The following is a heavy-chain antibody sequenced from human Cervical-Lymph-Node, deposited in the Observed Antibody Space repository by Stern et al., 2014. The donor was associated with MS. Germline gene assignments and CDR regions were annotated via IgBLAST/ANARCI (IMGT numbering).Heavy chain of an antibody. CDR3: ARVWFYCSGIYYALGDGMDV. V-gene: IGHV1-8*01. J-gene: IGHJ6*02. CDR2: MNPNSGNK. D-gene: IGHD3-10*01. CDR1: GYTFTNYN. Sequence: VQLVESGAEVKKPGASVKVSCKASGYTFTNYNIDWVRQATGQGLEWMGWMNPNSGNKGYAQRVQGRVTMTRDTSTSTAYMELSSLKGEGTGVYFWARVWFYCSGIYYALGDGMDVWGQGTTVTVSS.